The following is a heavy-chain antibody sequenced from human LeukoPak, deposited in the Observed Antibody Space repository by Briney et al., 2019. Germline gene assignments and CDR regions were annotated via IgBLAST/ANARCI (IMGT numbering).Heavy chain of an antibody. Sequence: MPSETLSLTCAVSGGSISNSYWSWVRQPPGKGLEWLAFIHHNGNTNYNPSLKSRVTIALDTSRNQFSLKLNSVTAADTAVYYCARTWELLPDFDYWGQGTLVTVSS. J-gene: IGHJ4*02. V-gene: IGHV4-59*01. CDR1: GGSISNSY. CDR3: ARTWELLPDFDY. D-gene: IGHD1-26*01. CDR2: IHHNGNT.